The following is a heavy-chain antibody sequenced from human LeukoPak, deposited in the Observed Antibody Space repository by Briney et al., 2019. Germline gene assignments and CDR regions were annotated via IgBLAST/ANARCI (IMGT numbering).Heavy chain of an antibody. CDR1: GGSFSGYY. J-gene: IGHJ3*02. Sequence: SETLSLTCAVYGGSFSGYYWSWVRQPPGKGLEWIGEISHSGSSNYNPSLKSRVIMSVDMSKSQFSLKVSSVTAADTAVYYCARGVGDIVVVPAAFDIWGQGTMVTVSS. D-gene: IGHD2-2*01. CDR2: ISHSGSS. V-gene: IGHV4-34*01. CDR3: ARGVGDIVVVPAAFDI.